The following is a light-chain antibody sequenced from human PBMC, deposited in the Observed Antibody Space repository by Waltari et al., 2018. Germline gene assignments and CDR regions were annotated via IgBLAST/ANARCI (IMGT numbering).Light chain of an antibody. Sequence: SYELTQPPSVSVSPGQTASITCPGDQLGNKYVSWYQQKPGQSPVLIIYKDTKRPSGIPERLSGSNAGNTATLTISGTQVMDEGDYYCQAWDTISAGLGGGTKLTVL. CDR2: KDT. J-gene: IGLJ2*01. V-gene: IGLV3-1*01. CDR1: QLGNKY. CDR3: QAWDTISAG.